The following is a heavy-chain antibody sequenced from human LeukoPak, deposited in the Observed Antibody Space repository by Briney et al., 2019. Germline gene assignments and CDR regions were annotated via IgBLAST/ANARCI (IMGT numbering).Heavy chain of an antibody. V-gene: IGHV1-58*01. CDR1: GFTFTSSA. CDR3: AALTERVYCSSTSCYAFDI. D-gene: IGHD2-2*01. CDR2: IVVGSGNT. J-gene: IGHJ3*02. Sequence: VASVKVSCKASGFTFTSSAVQWVRQARGQRLEWIGWIVVGSGNTNYAQKFQERVTITRDMSTSTAYMELSSLRSEDTAVYYCAALTERVYCSSTSCYAFDIWGQGTMVTVSS.